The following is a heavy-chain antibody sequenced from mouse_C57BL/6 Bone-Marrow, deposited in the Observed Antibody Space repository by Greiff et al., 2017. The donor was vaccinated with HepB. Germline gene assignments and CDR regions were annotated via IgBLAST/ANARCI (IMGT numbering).Heavy chain of an antibody. CDR3: ASEDGYPLFAY. CDR2: ISSGSSTI. J-gene: IGHJ3*01. V-gene: IGHV5-17*01. D-gene: IGHD2-3*01. CDR1: GFTFSDYG. Sequence: EVKLVESGGGLVKPGGSLKLSCAASGFTFSDYGMHWVRQAPEKGLEWVAYISSGSSTIYYADTVKGRFTISRDNAKNTLFLQMTSLRSEDTAMYYCASEDGYPLFAYWGQGTLVTVSA.